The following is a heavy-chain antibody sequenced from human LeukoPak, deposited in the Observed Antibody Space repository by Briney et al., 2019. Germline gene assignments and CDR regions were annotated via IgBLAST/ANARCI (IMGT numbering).Heavy chain of an antibody. Sequence: SVKVSCKDSGGTFISYAISWVRQAPAQGLQWMGGIIPIFGTANYAQKFQGRVTITADESTSTAYMELSSLRSEDTAVYYCARAREVVAGTPPYYWGQGTLVTVSS. J-gene: IGHJ4*02. CDR3: ARAREVVAGTPPYY. CDR2: IIPIFGTA. CDR1: GGTFISYA. D-gene: IGHD2-15*01. V-gene: IGHV1-69*13.